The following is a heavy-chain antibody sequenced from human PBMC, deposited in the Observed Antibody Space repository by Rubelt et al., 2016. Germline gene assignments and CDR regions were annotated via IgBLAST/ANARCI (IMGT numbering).Heavy chain of an antibody. CDR2: IWSDGSNK. D-gene: IGHD2-21*01. CDR1: GFTFSHYG. Sequence: EYGGGVVQPGRSLRLSCAASGFTFSHYGMHWVRQTPGKGLESVAIIWSDGSNKDYTDSVKGRFTISRDNSKNTLYLEINSLRVEDTAVYYCGRDWGKGDSFYIDVWGKGTTVTVSS. CDR3: GRDWGKGDSFYIDV. J-gene: IGHJ6*03. V-gene: IGHV3-33*08.